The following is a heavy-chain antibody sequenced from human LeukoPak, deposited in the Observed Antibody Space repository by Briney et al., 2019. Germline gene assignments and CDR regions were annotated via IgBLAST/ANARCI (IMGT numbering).Heavy chain of an antibody. V-gene: IGHV3-23*01. CDR3: AKDLLRVVPAAIFDY. CDR1: GFTFSSYA. Sequence: GGSLRLSCAASGFTFSSYAMSWVRQAPGKGLEWVSAISGSGGSTYYADSVKGRFTISRDNSKNTLYLQMNSLRAGDTAVYYCAKDLLRVVPAAIFDYWGQGTLVTVSS. D-gene: IGHD2-2*01. J-gene: IGHJ4*02. CDR2: ISGSGGST.